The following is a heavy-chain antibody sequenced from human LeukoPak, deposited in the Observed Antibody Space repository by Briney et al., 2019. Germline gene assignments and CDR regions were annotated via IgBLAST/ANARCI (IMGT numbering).Heavy chain of an antibody. J-gene: IGHJ3*02. D-gene: IGHD3-3*01. CDR1: GYTFTSYY. Sequence: GASVKVSCKASGYTFTSYYMHWVRQAPGQGLEWMGIINPSGGSTSYAQKFQGRVTMTRDTSTSTVYMELSSLRSEDTAVYYCASASGAGYYDFWSGYQNAFDIWGQGTMVTVSS. CDR3: ASASGAGYYDFWSGYQNAFDI. CDR2: INPSGGST. V-gene: IGHV1-46*01.